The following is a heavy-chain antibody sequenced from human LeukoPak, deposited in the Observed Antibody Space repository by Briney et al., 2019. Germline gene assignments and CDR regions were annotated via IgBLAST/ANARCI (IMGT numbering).Heavy chain of an antibody. Sequence: SETLSLTCAVYGGSFSGYYWTWIRQPPGKGLEWIGEISHGGNTNYNPSLKSRVTISLDTSKNQFSLKLTSVTAADTAVYYCARHPGYGDVGWGQGTLVTVSS. CDR2: ISHGGNT. V-gene: IGHV4-34*01. CDR1: GGSFSGYY. J-gene: IGHJ4*02. CDR3: ARHPGYGDVG. D-gene: IGHD4-17*01.